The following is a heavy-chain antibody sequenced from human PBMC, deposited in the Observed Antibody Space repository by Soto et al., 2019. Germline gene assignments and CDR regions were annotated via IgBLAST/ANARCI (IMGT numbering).Heavy chain of an antibody. CDR1: GFTITNYA. Sequence: GGSLRLSCAASGFTITNYAMSWVRQAPGKGLEWVSVISSSGGNTYYADSVTGRFTISRDDSKNTLYLQMNSLRAEDTAVYYCAQWANIATTRGPFDIWGQGTMVTVSS. V-gene: IGHV3-23*01. J-gene: IGHJ3*02. D-gene: IGHD1-26*01. CDR2: ISSSGGNT. CDR3: AQWANIATTRGPFDI.